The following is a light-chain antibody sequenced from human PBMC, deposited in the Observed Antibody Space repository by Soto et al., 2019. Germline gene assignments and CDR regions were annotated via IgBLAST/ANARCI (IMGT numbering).Light chain of an antibody. CDR3: QQYGRSPGT. CDR2: GVS. J-gene: IGKJ1*01. CDR1: QSFNITY. V-gene: IGKV3-20*01. Sequence: EIVLTQSPVTLSLSPLERATLSCIASQSFNITYLAWYQQKRGQAPRLLIYGVSRRATGIPDRFSGSGSRTDFTLTISRLEPEDFAVYYCQQYGRSPGTFGQGTKVDIK.